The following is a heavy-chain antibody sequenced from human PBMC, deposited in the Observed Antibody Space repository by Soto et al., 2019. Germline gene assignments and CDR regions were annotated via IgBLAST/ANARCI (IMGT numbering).Heavy chain of an antibody. Sequence: QVQLVQSGAEVKKPGASVKVSCKAPGYTFTSYDLNWVRQANGQGLEWIGWINPNNGNTGNAQKFQGRVTMTQNTTISTAYMELSSLKSEDTAVYYCERGSLSFGDHSGMDDWGHGTTVNVYS. CDR2: INPNNGNT. CDR3: ERGSLSFGDHSGMDD. CDR1: GYTFTSYD. V-gene: IGHV1-8*01. D-gene: IGHD3-10*01. J-gene: IGHJ6*02.